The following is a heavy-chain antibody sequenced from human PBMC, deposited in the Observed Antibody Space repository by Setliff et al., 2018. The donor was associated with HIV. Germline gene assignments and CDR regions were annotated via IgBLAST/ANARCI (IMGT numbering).Heavy chain of an antibody. V-gene: IGHV4-59*08. CDR3: ARHARYGVFL. CDR2: VFYTGTT. J-gene: IGHJ4*02. Sequence: SETLSLTCSVSGASINSHYWSWVRQPPGKGLEWIGYVFYTGTTTYNTSLKSRVTISVDRSQNQFFLKLKSVTATDTAVHYCARHARYGVFLWGQGSRVTVSS. CDR1: GASINSHY. D-gene: IGHD5-18*01.